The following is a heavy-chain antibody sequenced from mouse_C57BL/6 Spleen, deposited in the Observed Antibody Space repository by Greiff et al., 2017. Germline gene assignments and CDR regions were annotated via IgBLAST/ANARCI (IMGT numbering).Heavy chain of an antibody. CDR2: IDPENGDT. CDR1: GFNIKDDY. Sequence: EVQLQESGAELVRPGASVKLSCTASGFNIKDDYMYWVKQRPEQGLEWIGWIDPENGDTEYASKFQGKATITADTSSNTAYLQLSSLTSEDTAVYYCTTGGSSPMDYWGQGTSVTVSS. D-gene: IGHD1-1*01. J-gene: IGHJ4*01. V-gene: IGHV14-4*01. CDR3: TTGGSSPMDY.